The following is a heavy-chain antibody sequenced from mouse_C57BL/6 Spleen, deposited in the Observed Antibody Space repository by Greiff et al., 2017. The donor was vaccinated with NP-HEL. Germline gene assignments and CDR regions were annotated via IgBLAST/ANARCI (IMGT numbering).Heavy chain of an antibody. CDR3: ASSGYYDYDGYYFDY. V-gene: IGHV1-64*01. J-gene: IGHJ2*01. Sequence: QVQLQQPGAELVKPGASVKLSCKASGYTFTSYWMHWVKQRPGQGLEWIGMIHPNSGSTNYNEKFKSKATLTVDKSSSTAYMQLSSLTSEDSAVYYCASSGYYDYDGYYFDYWGQGTTLTVSS. D-gene: IGHD2-4*01. CDR2: IHPNSGST. CDR1: GYTFTSYW.